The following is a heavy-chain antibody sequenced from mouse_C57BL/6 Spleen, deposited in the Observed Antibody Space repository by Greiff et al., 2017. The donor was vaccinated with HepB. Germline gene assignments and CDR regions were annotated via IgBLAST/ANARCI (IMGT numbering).Heavy chain of an antibody. J-gene: IGHJ4*01. D-gene: IGHD1-1*01. CDR2: ISYDGSN. CDR1: GYSITSGYY. V-gene: IGHV3-6*01. Sequence: ESGPGLVKPSQSLSLTCSVTGYSITSGYYWNWIRQFPGNQLEWMGYISYDGSNNYNPSLKNRISITRDTSKNQFFLKLNSVTTEDTATYYCARGSSYDYAMDYWGQGTSVTVSS. CDR3: ARGSSYDYAMDY.